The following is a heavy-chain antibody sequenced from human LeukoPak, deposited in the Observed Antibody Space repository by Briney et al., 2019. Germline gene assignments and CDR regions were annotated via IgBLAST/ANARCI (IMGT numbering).Heavy chain of an antibody. CDR2: IYPGDSDT. CDR3: ARHHSSGWYRNWFDP. D-gene: IGHD6-19*01. J-gene: IGHJ5*02. Sequence: GESLKISCKGSGYSFTSYWIGWVRQMPGKGLEWMGIIYPGDSDTRCSPSFQGQVTISADKSISTAYLQWSSLKASDTAMYYCARHHSSGWYRNWFDPWGQGTLVTVSS. CDR1: GYSFTSYW. V-gene: IGHV5-51*01.